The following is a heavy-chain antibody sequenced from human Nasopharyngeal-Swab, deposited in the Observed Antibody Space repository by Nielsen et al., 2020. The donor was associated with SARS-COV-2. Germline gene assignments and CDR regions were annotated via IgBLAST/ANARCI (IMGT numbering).Heavy chain of an antibody. CDR2: IKQDGGEK. V-gene: IGHV3-7*02. CDR1: GFTFTNHY. CDR3: ARARIPGYGDYERYFDY. Sequence: GGSLRLSCAASGFTFTNHYMTWVRQAPGKGLEWVANIKQDGGEKFYVDSVKGRFRVSRDNAQNSVYLQMDRLRVEDTAVYYCARARIPGYGDYERYFDYWGQGSLVTVSS. J-gene: IGHJ4*02. D-gene: IGHD4-17*01.